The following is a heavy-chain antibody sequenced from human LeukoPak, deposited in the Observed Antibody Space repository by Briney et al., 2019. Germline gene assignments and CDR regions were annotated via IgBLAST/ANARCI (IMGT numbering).Heavy chain of an antibody. CDR1: GFTFSSYA. Sequence: GGSLRLSCAASGFTFSSYAMSWVRQAPGKGLEWVSAISGSGGSTYYADSVKGRFTISRDNSKNTLYLQMNSLRGEDTAVYYCAKDMSDSSGWYPYYGMDVWGKGTTVTVSS. CDR2: ISGSGGST. J-gene: IGHJ6*04. CDR3: AKDMSDSSGWYPYYGMDV. D-gene: IGHD6-19*01. V-gene: IGHV3-23*01.